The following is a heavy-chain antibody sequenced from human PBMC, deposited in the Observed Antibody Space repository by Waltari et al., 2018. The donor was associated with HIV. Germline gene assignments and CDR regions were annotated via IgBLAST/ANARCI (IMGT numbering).Heavy chain of an antibody. CDR2: IFSSGSTI. CDR1: GFTFSSYE. CDR3: ARDGPGYFDY. J-gene: IGHJ4*02. V-gene: IGHV3-48*03. Sequence: EVQLVESGGGWVQPGGSLRLSWAASGFTFSSYEMNWVRQAPGKGLEWVSYIFSSGSTIYYADSVKGRFTISRDNAKNSLYLQMNSLRAEDTAVYYCARDGPGYFDYWGQGTLVTVSS.